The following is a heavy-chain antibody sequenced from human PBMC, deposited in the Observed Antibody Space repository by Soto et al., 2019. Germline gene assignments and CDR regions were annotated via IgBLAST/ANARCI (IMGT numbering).Heavy chain of an antibody. V-gene: IGHV3-30*18. J-gene: IGHJ4*02. Sequence: LRLSCAASGFTFSSYGMHWVRQAPGKGLEWVAVISYDGSNKYYADSVKGRFTISRDNSKNTLYLQMNSLRAEDTAVYYCAKDIRQEQQLVLLIDYWGQGTLVTVSS. CDR2: ISYDGSNK. CDR1: GFTFSSYG. D-gene: IGHD6-13*01. CDR3: AKDIRQEQQLVLLIDY.